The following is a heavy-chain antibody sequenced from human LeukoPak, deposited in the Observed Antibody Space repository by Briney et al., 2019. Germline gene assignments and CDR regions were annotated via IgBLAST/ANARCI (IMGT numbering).Heavy chain of an antibody. CDR1: GFTFSDSY. CDR2: IDTSADTI. Sequence: GGSLRLSCAASGFTFSDSYMSWIRQAPGKELECVSYIDTSADTIYYADSVKGRFTISRDNAKNSLYLQMNSLRAEDTAVYYCAVPVGGDYGEFDPWGQGTLVTVSS. J-gene: IGHJ5*02. D-gene: IGHD4-17*01. V-gene: IGHV3-11*04. CDR3: AVPVGGDYGEFDP.